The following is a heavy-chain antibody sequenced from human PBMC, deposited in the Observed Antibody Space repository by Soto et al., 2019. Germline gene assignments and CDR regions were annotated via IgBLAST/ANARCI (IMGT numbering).Heavy chain of an antibody. V-gene: IGHV3-23*01. Sequence: GGSLRLSCAASGFTFSSYAMSWVRQAPGKGLEWVSAISGSGGSTYYADSVKGRFTISRDNSKNTLYLQMNSLRAEDRAVYYCANGFGDYYYYYMDVWGKGTTVTVSS. CDR2: ISGSGGST. J-gene: IGHJ6*03. CDR3: ANGFGDYYYYYMDV. CDR1: GFTFSSYA. D-gene: IGHD3-10*01.